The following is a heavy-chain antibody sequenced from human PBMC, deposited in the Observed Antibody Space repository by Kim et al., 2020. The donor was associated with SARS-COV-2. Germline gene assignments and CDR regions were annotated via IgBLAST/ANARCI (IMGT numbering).Heavy chain of an antibody. CDR2: ISGSGGST. V-gene: IGHV3-23*01. D-gene: IGHD3-22*01. J-gene: IGHJ4*02. CDR3: AKSGENYYDSSGYSLRFDY. Sequence: GGSLRLSCAASGFTFSSYAMSWVRQAPGKGLEWVSAISGSGGSTYYADSVKGRFTISRDNSKNTLYLQMNSLRAEDTAVYYCAKSGENYYDSSGYSLRFDYWRQGTLVTVSS. CDR1: GFTFSSYA.